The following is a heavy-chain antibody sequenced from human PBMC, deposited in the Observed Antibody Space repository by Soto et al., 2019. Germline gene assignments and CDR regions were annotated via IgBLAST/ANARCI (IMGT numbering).Heavy chain of an antibody. J-gene: IGHJ5*02. CDR1: GGSISSSSYY. V-gene: IGHV4-39*01. D-gene: IGHD6-6*01. Sequence: SETLSLTCTVSGGSISSSSYYWGWIRQPPGKGLEWIGSIYYSGSTYYNPSLKSRVTISVDTSKNQFSLKLSSVTAADTAVYYCARIEYSSSSYHNWFDPWGQGTLVTVSS. CDR3: ARIEYSSSSYHNWFDP. CDR2: IYYSGST.